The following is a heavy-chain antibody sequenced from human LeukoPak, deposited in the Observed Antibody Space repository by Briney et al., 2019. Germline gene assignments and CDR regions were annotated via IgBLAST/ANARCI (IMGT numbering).Heavy chain of an antibody. V-gene: IGHV3-53*01. J-gene: IGHJ2*01. CDR3: ARQRSYNWYFDL. Sequence: GGSLRLSCAASGFTVSTNYMSWVRQAPGKGLEWVSVIYSSGATYYADSAQGRFTVSRDNSKNTLYVQMNSLRDEDTAVYYCARQRSYNWYFDLWGRGTLVTVSS. CDR2: IYSSGAT. CDR1: GFTVSTNY. D-gene: IGHD3-10*01.